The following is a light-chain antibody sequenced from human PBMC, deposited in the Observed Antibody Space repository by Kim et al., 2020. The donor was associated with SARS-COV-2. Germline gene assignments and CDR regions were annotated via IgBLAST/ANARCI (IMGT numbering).Light chain of an antibody. Sequence: QSVLTQQPSVSGAPGQRVTISCTGSSSNIGAGYDVHWYQQLPGTAPKLLIYGNTNRPSGVPDRFSGSKSGTSASLAITGLQAEDEADYCCQSYDNSLSGYVFGTGTKVTVL. J-gene: IGLJ1*01. V-gene: IGLV1-40*01. CDR1: SSNIGAGYD. CDR2: GNT. CDR3: QSYDNSLSGYV.